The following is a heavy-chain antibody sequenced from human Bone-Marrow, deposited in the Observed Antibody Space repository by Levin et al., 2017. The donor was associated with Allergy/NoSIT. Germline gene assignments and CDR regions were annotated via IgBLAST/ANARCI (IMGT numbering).Heavy chain of an antibody. V-gene: IGHV5-51*01. CDR2: IYPGDSDT. D-gene: IGHD3-10*01. CDR1: GYSFATYW. CDR3: AGRFPGKGDDSDS. J-gene: IGHJ3*02. Sequence: GESLKIFCKGSGYSFATYWIGWVRQMPGKGLEWMGIIYPGDSDTTYCPSFEGQVTMSVDKSHSTAYLQWSTPKAPDTAMYYCAGRFPGKGDDSDSWGRGTMVTVSS.